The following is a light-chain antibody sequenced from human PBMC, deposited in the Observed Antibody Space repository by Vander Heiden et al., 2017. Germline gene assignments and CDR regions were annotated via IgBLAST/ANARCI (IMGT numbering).Light chain of an antibody. Sequence: DIHLTQSPSFLSASVGDRVTITCRASQGISSYLASYQQKPRKAPKLLIYAASTLQSGVPSRFSSSGSGTEFTLTISSLQPEDFATYYCQQLNSYPLTFGGGTKVEIK. V-gene: IGKV1-9*01. CDR1: QGISSY. CDR3: QQLNSYPLT. CDR2: AAS. J-gene: IGKJ4*01.